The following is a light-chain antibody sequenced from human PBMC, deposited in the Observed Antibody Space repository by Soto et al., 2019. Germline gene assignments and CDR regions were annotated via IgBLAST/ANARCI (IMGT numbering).Light chain of an antibody. CDR3: QQYKSYPIT. Sequence: DIQMTQSPSTLSASVGDRVTITCRASQSISSWVAWYQQKPGKAPKSLIYMASSLESGGPSRFSGGGSGTEFTLTNSSVQPDDIATCYCQQYKSYPITFVQGTRLETK. CDR1: QSISSW. CDR2: MAS. J-gene: IGKJ5*01. V-gene: IGKV1-5*03.